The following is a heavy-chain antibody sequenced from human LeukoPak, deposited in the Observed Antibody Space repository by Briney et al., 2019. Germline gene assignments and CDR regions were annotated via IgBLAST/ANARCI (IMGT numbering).Heavy chain of an antibody. CDR1: GFTFNSYA. Sequence: GGSLRLSCAASGFTFNSYAMSWVRQAPEKGLEWVATISGSGGGTYYADSVKGRFTISRDDSKNTLYLQMNSLRAEDMAVYYCAKDLGRYRNKYFDYWGQGTLVTVSS. CDR2: ISGSGGGT. V-gene: IGHV3-23*01. CDR3: AKDLGRYRNKYFDY. D-gene: IGHD1-26*01. J-gene: IGHJ4*02.